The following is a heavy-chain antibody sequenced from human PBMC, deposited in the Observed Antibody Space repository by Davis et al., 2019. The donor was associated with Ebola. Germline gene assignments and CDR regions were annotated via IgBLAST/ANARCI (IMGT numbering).Heavy chain of an antibody. CDR1: GYTFTSYG. CDR2: ISAYNGNT. V-gene: IGHV1-18*01. J-gene: IGHJ4*02. D-gene: IGHD5-24*01. CDR3: ARNGDGTHSVVPIWG. Sequence: ASVKVSCKASGYTFTSYGISWVRQAPGQGLEWMGWISAYNGNTNYAQKLQGRVTMTTDTSTSTAYMELRSLRSDDTAVYYCARNGDGTHSVVPIWGWGQGTLVTVSS.